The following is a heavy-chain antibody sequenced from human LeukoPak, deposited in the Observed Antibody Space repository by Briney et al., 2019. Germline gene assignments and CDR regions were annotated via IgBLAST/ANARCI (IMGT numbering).Heavy chain of an antibody. CDR1: GYTLTELS. CDR3: ARVQVEMAILRYNWFDP. D-gene: IGHD5-24*01. CDR2: FDPEDGET. V-gene: IGHV1-24*01. Sequence: ASVKVSCKVSGYTLTELSMHWVRQAPGKGLEWMGGFDPEDGETIYAQKFQGRVTMTEDTSTDTAYTELSSLRSEDTAVYYCARVQVEMAILRYNWFDPWGQGTLVTVSS. J-gene: IGHJ5*02.